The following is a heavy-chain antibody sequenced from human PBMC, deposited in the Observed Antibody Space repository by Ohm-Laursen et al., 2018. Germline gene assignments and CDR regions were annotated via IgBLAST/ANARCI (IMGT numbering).Heavy chain of an antibody. CDR2: IFASDEK. Sequence: TQTLTLTCTVSGFSLSNGRMGVSWIRQAPGKALEWLAHIFASDEKSYSTSLKSRLTITKDTSNNQVVLTMTNTDPVDTATYYCVYRGSTGLLSPWGQGTLVTVSS. CDR3: VYRGSTGLLSP. V-gene: IGHV2-26*04. CDR1: GFSLSNGRMG. D-gene: IGHD2-2*01. J-gene: IGHJ5*02.